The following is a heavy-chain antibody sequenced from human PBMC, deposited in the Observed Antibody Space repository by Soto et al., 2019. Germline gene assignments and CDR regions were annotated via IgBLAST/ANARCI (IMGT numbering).Heavy chain of an antibody. CDR1: GFTFSNYG. D-gene: IGHD6-25*01. CDR3: AKERTAKAAAEFDY. Sequence: QVQLVESGGSVVQPGRSLRLSCAASGFTFSNYGMQWVRQAPGKGLEWVAVVSYDGNVKFYADSVKGRFTISRDNSKNTLYLQMNSLRTEDTAIYYCAKERTAKAAAEFDYWGQGTLVTVSS. V-gene: IGHV3-30*18. CDR2: VSYDGNVK. J-gene: IGHJ4*02.